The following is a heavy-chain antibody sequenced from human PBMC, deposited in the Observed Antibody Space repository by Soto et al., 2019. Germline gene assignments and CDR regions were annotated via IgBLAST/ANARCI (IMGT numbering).Heavy chain of an antibody. D-gene: IGHD3-3*01. CDR3: ARPGITIFGVARVDYFDY. V-gene: IGHV3-48*02. CDR2: ISSSSSTI. J-gene: IGHJ4*02. Sequence: VQLVESGGGLVQPGGSLRLSCAASGFTFSSYSMNWVRQAPGKGLEWVSYISSSSSTIYYADSVKGRFTISRDNAKNSLYLQMNSLRDEDTAVYYCARPGITIFGVARVDYFDYWGQGTLVTVSS. CDR1: GFTFSSYS.